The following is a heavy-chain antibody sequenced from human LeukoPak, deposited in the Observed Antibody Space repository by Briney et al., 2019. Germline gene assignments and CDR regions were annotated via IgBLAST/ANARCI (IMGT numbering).Heavy chain of an antibody. CDR1: GFTFSDYY. J-gene: IGHJ1*01. D-gene: IGHD6-6*01. CDR2: ISSSSSYI. V-gene: IGHV3-11*06. CDR3: ASSSSSSRDFQH. Sequence: GGSLRLSCAASGFTFSDYYMSWIRQAPGKGLEWVSSISSSSSYIYYADSVKGRFTISRDNAKNSLYLQMNSLRAEDTAVYYCASSSSSSRDFQHWGQGTLVTVSS.